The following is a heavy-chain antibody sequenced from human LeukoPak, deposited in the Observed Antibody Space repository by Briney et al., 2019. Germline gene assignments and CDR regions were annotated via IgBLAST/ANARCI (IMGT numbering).Heavy chain of an antibody. V-gene: IGHV3-74*01. D-gene: IGHD1-7*01. CDR3: ARGTGTTDY. CDR2: INSDASIT. Sequence: RTGGSLRLSCAASGFAFSSNWMHWVRQAPGKGLVWVSRINSDASITSYADSVKGRFTISRDNAKNTLYLQMNSLRAEDTAVYYCARGTGTTDYWGQGTLVTVSS. CDR1: GFAFSSNW. J-gene: IGHJ4*02.